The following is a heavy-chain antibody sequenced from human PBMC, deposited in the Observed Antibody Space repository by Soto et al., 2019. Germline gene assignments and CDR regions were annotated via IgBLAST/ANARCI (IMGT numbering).Heavy chain of an antibody. J-gene: IGHJ4*02. CDR2: IWYDGSNK. CDR3: ARDSLYSGSPLPLKPPIY. D-gene: IGHD1-26*01. Sequence: GGSLRLSCAASGFTFSSYGMHWVRQAPGKGLEWVAVIWYDGSNKYYADSVKGRFTISRDNSKNTLYLQMNSLRAEVTAVYYCARDSLYSGSPLPLKPPIYWGQGT. CDR1: GFTFSSYG. V-gene: IGHV3-33*01.